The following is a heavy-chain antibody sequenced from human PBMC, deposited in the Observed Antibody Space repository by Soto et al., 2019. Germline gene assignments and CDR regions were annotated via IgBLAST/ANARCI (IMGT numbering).Heavy chain of an antibody. D-gene: IGHD6-19*01. CDR3: AFQNGQWLGAVDY. Sequence: ALVKVSCKASGYTFTGYYMHWVRQAPGQGLEWMGWINPNSGGANYAQKFQGRVTMTRDTSISTAYMELSRLRSDDTAVYYCAFQNGQWLGAVDYWGQGTLVTVSS. J-gene: IGHJ4*02. CDR2: INPNSGGA. V-gene: IGHV1-2*02. CDR1: GYTFTGYY.